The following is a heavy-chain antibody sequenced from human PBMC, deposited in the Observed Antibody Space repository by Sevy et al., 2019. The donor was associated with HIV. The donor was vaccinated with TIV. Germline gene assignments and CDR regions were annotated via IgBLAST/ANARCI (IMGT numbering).Heavy chain of an antibody. J-gene: IGHJ4*02. V-gene: IGHV1-2*02. CDR1: GYTFTSYG. D-gene: IGHD6-19*01. Sequence: ASVKVSCKASGYTFTSYGISWVRQAPGQGLEWMGWINPNSGGTNYAQNFQGRVTMTRDTSISTAYMELSRLRSDDTAVYYCARGGGYSSGWWTFDYWGQGTLVTVSS. CDR2: INPNSGGT. CDR3: ARGGGYSSGWWTFDY.